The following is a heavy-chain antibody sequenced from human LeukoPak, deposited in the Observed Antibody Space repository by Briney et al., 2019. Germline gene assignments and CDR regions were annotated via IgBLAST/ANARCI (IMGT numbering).Heavy chain of an antibody. CDR3: ARARGYSYGTIDY. Sequence: GGSLRLSCAASGFTFSSYWMSWVRQAPGKGLEWVSYISSSGSTIYYADSVKGRFTISRDNAKNSLYLQMNSLRAEDTAVYYCARARGYSYGTIDYWGQGTLVTVSS. J-gene: IGHJ4*02. CDR2: ISSSGSTI. D-gene: IGHD5-18*01. CDR1: GFTFSSYW. V-gene: IGHV3-48*04.